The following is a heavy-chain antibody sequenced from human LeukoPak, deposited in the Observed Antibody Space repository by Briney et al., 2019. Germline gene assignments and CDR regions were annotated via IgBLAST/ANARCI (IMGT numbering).Heavy chain of an antibody. V-gene: IGHV4-38-2*02. CDR3: ARWAPGYYDFWSGYSDY. J-gene: IGHJ4*02. D-gene: IGHD3-3*01. CDR2: IYHSGST. Sequence: RTSETLSLTCTVSGYSISSGYYWGWIRQPPGKGLEWIGSIYHSGSTYYNPSLKSRVTISVDTSKNQFSLKLSSVTAADTAVYYCARWAPGYYDFWSGYSDYWGQGTLVTVSS. CDR1: GYSISSGYY.